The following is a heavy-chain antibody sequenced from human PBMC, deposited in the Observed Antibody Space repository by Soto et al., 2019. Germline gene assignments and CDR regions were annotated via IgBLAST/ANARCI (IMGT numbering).Heavy chain of an antibody. V-gene: IGHV3-30-3*01. CDR2: ISYDGSNK. D-gene: IGHD3-3*01. CDR1: GFTFSSYA. J-gene: IGHJ6*02. Sequence: GGSLRLSCAASGFTFSSYAMHWVRQAPGKGLEWVAVISYDGSNKYYADSVKGRFTISRDNSKNTLYLQMNSLRAEDTALYYCAKDINRRVTIFGVVIPDYYYYGMDVWGQGTTVTVSS. CDR3: AKDINRRVTIFGVVIPDYYYYGMDV.